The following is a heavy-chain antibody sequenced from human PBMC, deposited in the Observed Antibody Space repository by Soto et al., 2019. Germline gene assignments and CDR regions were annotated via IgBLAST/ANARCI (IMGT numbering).Heavy chain of an antibody. CDR1: GYTFTSYA. CDR2: INAGNGNT. CDR3: ATLSIAVAGTLTYYYYGPDV. Sequence: ASVKVSCKASGYTFTSYAMHWVRQAPGQRLEWMGWINAGNGNTKYSQKFQGRVTITRDTSASTAYMELSSLRSEDTAVYYCATLSIAVAGTLTYYYYGPDVWGQGTTVTVSS. V-gene: IGHV1-3*01. J-gene: IGHJ6*02. D-gene: IGHD6-19*01.